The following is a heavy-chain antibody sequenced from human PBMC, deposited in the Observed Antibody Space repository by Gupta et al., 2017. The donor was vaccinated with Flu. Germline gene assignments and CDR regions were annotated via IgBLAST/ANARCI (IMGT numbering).Heavy chain of an antibody. V-gene: IGHV2-5*01. CDR1: GFSLNTSGVG. CDR2: IYWNDDK. Sequence: QITLKESGPTLVKPTQTLTLTCTFSGFSLNTSGVGVGWIRQPPGKALEWLALIYWNDDKRYSPSLKSRLTITKDTSKNQVVLTMTNMDPVDTATYYCAHVDTAMAYFDYWGQGTLVTVSS. CDR3: AHVDTAMAYFDY. J-gene: IGHJ4*02. D-gene: IGHD5-18*01.